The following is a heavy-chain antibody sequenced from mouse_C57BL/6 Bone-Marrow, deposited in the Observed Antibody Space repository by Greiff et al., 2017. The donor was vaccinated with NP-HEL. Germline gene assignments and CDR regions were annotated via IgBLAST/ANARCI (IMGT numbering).Heavy chain of an antibody. CDR3: AREEIRDYAMDY. CDR2: IHPNSGST. Sequence: VQLQQPGAELVKPGASVKLSCKASGYTFTSYWMHWVKQRPGQGLEWIGMIHPNSGSTNYNEKFKSKATLTVDKSSSTAYMQLSSLTSEDSAVYYCAREEIRDYAMDYWGQGTSVTVSS. CDR1: GYTFTSYW. J-gene: IGHJ4*01. V-gene: IGHV1-64*01.